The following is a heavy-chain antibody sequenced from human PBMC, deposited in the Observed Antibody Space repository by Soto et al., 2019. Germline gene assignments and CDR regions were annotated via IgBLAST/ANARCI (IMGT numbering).Heavy chain of an antibody. Sequence: ASVKVSCKASGFTFSSYYMHWVRQAPGQGLEWMGWINPNSGGTNYAQKFQGWVTMTRDTSISTAYMELSRLRSDDTAVYYCARGGLRLELRDYYYGMDVWGQGTTVTVSS. D-gene: IGHD1-7*01. CDR2: INPNSGGT. J-gene: IGHJ6*02. CDR3: ARGGLRLELRDYYYGMDV. CDR1: GFTFSSYY. V-gene: IGHV1-2*04.